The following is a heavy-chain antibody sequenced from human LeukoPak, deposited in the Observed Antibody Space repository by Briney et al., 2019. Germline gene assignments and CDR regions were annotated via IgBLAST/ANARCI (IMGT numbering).Heavy chain of an antibody. D-gene: IGHD6-13*01. CDR1: GFTFSSYA. CDR2: ISGSGGST. CDR3: AKVGYSSSWYVVALDY. Sequence: PGGSLRLSCAASGFTFSSYAMSWVRQAPGKGLEWVSAISGSGGSTYYADSVKGRFTISRDNSKNTLYLQMNSLRAEDTAVYYCAKVGYSSSWYVVALDYWGQGTLVTVSS. V-gene: IGHV3-23*01. J-gene: IGHJ4*02.